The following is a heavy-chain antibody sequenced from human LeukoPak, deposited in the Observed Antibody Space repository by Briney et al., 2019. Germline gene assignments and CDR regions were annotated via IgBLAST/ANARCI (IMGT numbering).Heavy chain of an antibody. J-gene: IGHJ4*02. CDR2: INSGSNYI. D-gene: IGHD4-17*01. V-gene: IGHV3-21*01. Sequence: GGSLRLTCVVSGFTFSSYTMNWVRQPPGKGLEWVSSINSGSNYIYYADSVKGRFTISRDSDKNSLYLQVNIMRAEDKAVYYCARDLYGDYAFDYWGQGTLVTVSS. CDR3: ARDLYGDYAFDY. CDR1: GFTFSSYT.